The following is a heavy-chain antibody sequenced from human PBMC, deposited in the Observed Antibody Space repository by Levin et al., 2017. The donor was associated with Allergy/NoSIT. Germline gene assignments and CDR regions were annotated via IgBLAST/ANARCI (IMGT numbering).Heavy chain of an antibody. CDR3: AADVGYYPYYYYYGMDV. V-gene: IGHV1-58*01. CDR2: IVVGSGNT. J-gene: IGHJ6*02. D-gene: IGHD1-26*01. CDR1: GFTFTSSA. Sequence: SVKVSCKASGFTFTSSAVQWVRQARGQRLEWIGWIVVGSGNTNYAQKFQERVTITRDMSTSTAYMELSSLRSEDTAVYYCAADVGYYPYYYYYGMDVWGQGTTVTVSS.